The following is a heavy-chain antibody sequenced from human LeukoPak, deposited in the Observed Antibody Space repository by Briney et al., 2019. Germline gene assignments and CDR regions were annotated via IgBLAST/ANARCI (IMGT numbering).Heavy chain of an antibody. CDR1: GGSISSYY. J-gene: IGHJ2*01. Sequence: SETLSLTCTVSGGSISSYYWSWIRQPPGKGLEWIAYIYYSGSTNYNPSLKSRVTISVDTSKNQFSLMLSSVTAADTAVYYCANRRGDWYFDLWGRGTLVTVSS. CDR3: ANRRGDWYFDL. D-gene: IGHD3-10*01. V-gene: IGHV4-59*01. CDR2: IYYSGST.